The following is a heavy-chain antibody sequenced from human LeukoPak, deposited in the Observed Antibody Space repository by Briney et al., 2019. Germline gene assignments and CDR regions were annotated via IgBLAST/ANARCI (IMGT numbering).Heavy chain of an antibody. J-gene: IGHJ6*02. Sequence: GASVKVSCKASGYTFTSYGISWVRQAPGQRLEWMGWISAYNGNTNYAQKLQGRVTMTTDTSTSTAYMELRSLRSDDTAVYYCARVFDIVATTPYYYYGMDVWGQGTTVTVSS. CDR3: ARVFDIVATTPYYYYGMDV. CDR2: ISAYNGNT. D-gene: IGHD5-12*01. V-gene: IGHV1-18*01. CDR1: GYTFTSYG.